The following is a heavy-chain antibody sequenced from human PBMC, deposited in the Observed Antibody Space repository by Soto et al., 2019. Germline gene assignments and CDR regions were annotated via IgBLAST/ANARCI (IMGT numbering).Heavy chain of an antibody. CDR3: VRGGIAGHGFDP. Sequence: QVQLQEAGPGLVKPSQTLSLSCSVSRAFINSGGFYYSWIRQPPGKGLEWLGYIFHSGSTLYNPSLRGRLTLSAAPSRNQLSLYLTSVTAADTAVYYCVRGGIAGHGFDPWGQGILVTVSS. CDR1: RAFINSGGFY. J-gene: IGHJ5*02. D-gene: IGHD2-15*01. V-gene: IGHV4-31*03. CDR2: IFHSGST.